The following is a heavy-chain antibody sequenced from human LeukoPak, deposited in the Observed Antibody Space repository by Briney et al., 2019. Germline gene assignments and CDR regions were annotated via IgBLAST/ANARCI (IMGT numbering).Heavy chain of an antibody. J-gene: IGHJ3*02. CDR1: GFTFSSYA. Sequence: GGSLRLSCAASGFTFSSYAMSWVRQAPGKGLEWVSAISGSGGSTYYADSVKGRFTISRDNSKNTLYLQMNSLRAEDTAVYYCAKDRHIVVVTADAFDIWGQGTMVTVSS. CDR3: AKDRHIVVVTADAFDI. V-gene: IGHV3-23*01. CDR2: ISGSGGST. D-gene: IGHD2-21*02.